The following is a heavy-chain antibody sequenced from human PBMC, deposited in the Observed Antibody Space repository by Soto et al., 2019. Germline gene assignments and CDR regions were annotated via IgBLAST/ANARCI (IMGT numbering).Heavy chain of an antibody. J-gene: IGHJ6*02. V-gene: IGHV1-69*19. CDR2: IIPIFGTA. CDR1: GGTFSSYA. CDR3: ARIASRGRGQYYYYYGMDV. D-gene: IGHD6-6*01. Sequence: QVQLVQSGAEVKKPGSSVKVSCKASGGTFSSYAISWVRQALGQGLEWMGGIIPIFGTATYAQKSQGRVTIAADESMSTASMELSSLRSEDTAVYYCARIASRGRGQYYYYYGMDVWGQGTTVTVSS.